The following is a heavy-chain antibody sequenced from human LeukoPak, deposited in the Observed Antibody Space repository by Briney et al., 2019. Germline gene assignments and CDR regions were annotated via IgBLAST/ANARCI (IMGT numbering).Heavy chain of an antibody. CDR2: ISSSGSAI. CDR1: GFTFSSYE. CDR3: ARDYNFDY. J-gene: IGHJ4*02. Sequence: GGSLRLSCEASGFTFSSYEMTWVRRAQGKGLEWISYISSSGSAIYYADSVKGRFTISRDNAKNSLYLQMNSLRAEDTAVYYCARDYNFDYWGQGTLVTVSS. V-gene: IGHV3-48*03.